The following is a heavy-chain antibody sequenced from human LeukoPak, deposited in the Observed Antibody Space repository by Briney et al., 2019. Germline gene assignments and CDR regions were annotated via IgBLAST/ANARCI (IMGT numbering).Heavy chain of an antibody. CDR1: GGSISSGGYY. J-gene: IGHJ5*02. D-gene: IGHD3-22*01. V-gene: IGHV4-31*03. CDR2: IYYSGST. CDR3: VRGLPNYYDSSGYSPNWFDP. Sequence: SQTLSLTCTVSGGSISSGGYYWSWIRQHPGKGLEWIGYIYYSGSTYYNPSLKSRVTISVDTSKNQFSLKLSSVTAADTAVYYCVRGLPNYYDSSGYSPNWFDPWGQGTLVTVSS.